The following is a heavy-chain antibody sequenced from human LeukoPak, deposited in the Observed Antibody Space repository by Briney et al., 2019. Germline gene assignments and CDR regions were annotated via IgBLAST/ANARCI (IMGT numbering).Heavy chain of an antibody. CDR2: IYYSGST. D-gene: IGHD6-13*01. J-gene: IGHJ4*02. CDR3: ARAAAGTGLDGYFDY. V-gene: IGHV4-59*08. CDR1: GGSISSYY. Sequence: SETLSLTCTVSGGSISSYYWSWIRQPPGKGLEWIGYIYYSGSTNYNPSLKSRVTISVDTSKNQFSLKLSSVTAADTAVYYCARAAAGTGLDGYFDYWGQGTLVTVSS.